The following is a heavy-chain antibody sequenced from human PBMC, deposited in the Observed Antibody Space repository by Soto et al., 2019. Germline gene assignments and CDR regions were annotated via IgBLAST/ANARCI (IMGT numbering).Heavy chain of an antibody. CDR2: IWYDGSNK. D-gene: IGHD2-15*01. V-gene: IGHV3-33*01. J-gene: IGHJ4*02. Sequence: LRLSCAASGFTFSSYGMHWVRQAPGKGLEWVAVIWYDGSNKYYADSVKGRFTISRDNSKNTLYLQMNSLRAEDTAVYYCARAPRSCSGGSCYSPPSSYWGQGTLVTVSS. CDR1: GFTFSSYG. CDR3: ARAPRSCSGGSCYSPPSSY.